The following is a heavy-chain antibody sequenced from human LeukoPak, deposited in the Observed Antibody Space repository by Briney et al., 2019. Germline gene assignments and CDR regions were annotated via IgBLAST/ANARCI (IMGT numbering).Heavy chain of an antibody. D-gene: IGHD3/OR15-3a*01. Sequence: SETLSLTCTVSGGSISSYYWSWIRQPPGKGLEWIGYIYYSGSTNYNPSLKSRVTMSVDTSKNQFSLKLSSVTAADTAVYYCARRALPSVLDRYYYYYYMDVWGKGTTVTVSS. CDR3: ARRALPSVLDRYYYYYYMDV. V-gene: IGHV4-59*01. CDR2: IYYSGST. CDR1: GGSISSYY. J-gene: IGHJ6*03.